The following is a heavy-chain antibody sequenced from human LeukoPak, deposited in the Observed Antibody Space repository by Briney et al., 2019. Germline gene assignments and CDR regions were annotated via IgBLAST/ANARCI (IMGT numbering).Heavy chain of an antibody. V-gene: IGHV1-69*13. CDR1: GGTFSSYA. J-gene: IGHJ4*02. D-gene: IGHD1-1*01. Sequence: ASVKVSCTASGGTFSSYAISWVRQAPGQGLEWMGRIIPIFGTANYAQRFQGRVTITADESTSTAYMELSSLRSEDTAVYYCARVSGTTIDYWGQGTLVTVSS. CDR3: ARVSGTTIDY. CDR2: IIPIFGTA.